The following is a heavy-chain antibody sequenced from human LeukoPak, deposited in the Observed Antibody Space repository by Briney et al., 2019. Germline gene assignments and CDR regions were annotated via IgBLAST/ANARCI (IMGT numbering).Heavy chain of an antibody. V-gene: IGHV4-59*12. J-gene: IGHJ4*02. D-gene: IGHD2-15*01. Sequence: SETLSLTCTVSGGSISSYYWSWIRQPPGKGLEWIGYIYYSGSTNYNPSLKSRVTISVDTSKNQFSLKLSSVTAADTAVYYCAGYCSGGSCRHFDYWGQGTLVTVSS. CDR1: GGSISSYY. CDR2: IYYSGST. CDR3: AGYCSGGSCRHFDY.